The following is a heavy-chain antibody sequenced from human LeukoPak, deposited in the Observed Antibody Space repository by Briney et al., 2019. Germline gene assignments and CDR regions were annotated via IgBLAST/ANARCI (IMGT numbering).Heavy chain of an antibody. D-gene: IGHD1-26*01. J-gene: IGHJ4*02. CDR2: ISSSGSTK. Sequence: KPGGSLRLSCAASGFTFSDYYMTWIRQAPGKGLEWVSYISSSGSTKKYADSVKGRFTISRDNAKNSLYLQMNSLRAEDTAVYYCARDTTTYSGSYPDYWGQGTLVTVSS. CDR3: ARDTTTYSGSYPDY. V-gene: IGHV3-11*01. CDR1: GFTFSDYY.